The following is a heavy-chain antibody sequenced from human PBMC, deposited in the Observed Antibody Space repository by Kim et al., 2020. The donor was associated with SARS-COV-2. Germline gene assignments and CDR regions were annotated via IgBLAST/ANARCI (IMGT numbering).Heavy chain of an antibody. V-gene: IGHV3-49*04. CDR1: GFTFGDYA. Sequence: GGSLRLSCTASGFTFGDYAMSWVRQAPGKGLEWVGFIRSKAYGGTTEYAASVKGRFTISRDDSKSIAYLQMNSLKTEDTAVYYCTRVKALLWFGERIIGDYYGMDVWGQGTPVTVSS. CDR3: TRVKALLWFGERIIGDYYGMDV. CDR2: IRSKAYGGTT. D-gene: IGHD3-10*01. J-gene: IGHJ6*02.